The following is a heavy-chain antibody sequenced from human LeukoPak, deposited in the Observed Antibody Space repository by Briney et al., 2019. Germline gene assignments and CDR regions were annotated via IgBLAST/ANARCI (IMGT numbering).Heavy chain of an antibody. CDR3: AKEYNWSYGPFDI. CDR2: VSGSGGST. Sequence: GGSLRLSCAASGFTFSSYALSWVRQAPGKGLEWVSSVSGSGGSTYYADSVKGRFTISRDNSKNTLYLQMNSLRAEDTAVYYCAKEYNWSYGPFDIWGQGTMVTVSS. J-gene: IGHJ3*02. CDR1: GFTFSSYA. D-gene: IGHD1-20*01. V-gene: IGHV3-23*01.